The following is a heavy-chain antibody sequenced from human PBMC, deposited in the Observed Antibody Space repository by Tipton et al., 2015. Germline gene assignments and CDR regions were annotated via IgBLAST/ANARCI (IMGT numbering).Heavy chain of an antibody. J-gene: IGHJ4*02. D-gene: IGHD4-23*01. CDR2: IYYSGST. Sequence: TLSLTCDVSGYSISSGYYWSWIRQSPGEGLEWIGYIYYSGSTNYNPSLRSRVAMSMDTSKNQFSLKMSSVTASDTAVYYCARARGRHGGLFDSWGQGILVTVSS. V-gene: IGHV4-28*06. CDR3: ARARGRHGGLFDS. CDR1: GYSISSGYY.